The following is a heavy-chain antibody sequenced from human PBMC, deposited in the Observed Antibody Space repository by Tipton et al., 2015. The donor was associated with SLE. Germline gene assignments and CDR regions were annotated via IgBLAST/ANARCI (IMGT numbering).Heavy chain of an antibody. V-gene: IGHV4-34*01. CDR1: GGSFSGYY. Sequence: TLSLTCAVYGGSFSGYYWSWIRQPPGKGLEWIGEINHSGSTNYNPSLKSRVTISVDTSKNQFSLKLSSVTAADTAVYYCARGWDIVVVPGGGMDVWGQGTTVTVSS. CDR3: ARGWDIVVVPGGGMDV. J-gene: IGHJ6*02. D-gene: IGHD2-2*01. CDR2: INHSGST.